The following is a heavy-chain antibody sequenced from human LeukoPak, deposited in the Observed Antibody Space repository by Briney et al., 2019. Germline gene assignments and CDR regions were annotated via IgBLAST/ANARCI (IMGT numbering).Heavy chain of an antibody. D-gene: IGHD6-13*01. Sequence: SETLSLTCTVSGGSISSYYWSWIRQPPGKGLEWIGYIYYSGSTNYNPSLKGRVTISVDTSKNQFSLKLSSVTAADTAVYYCARQYSSSWSPYYFDYWGQGTLVTVSS. J-gene: IGHJ4*02. CDR1: GGSISSYY. CDR2: IYYSGST. CDR3: ARQYSSSWSPYYFDY. V-gene: IGHV4-59*08.